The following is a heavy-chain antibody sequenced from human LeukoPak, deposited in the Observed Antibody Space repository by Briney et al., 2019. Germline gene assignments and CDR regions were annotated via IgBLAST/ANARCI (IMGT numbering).Heavy chain of an antibody. CDR1: GYTFTGYY. J-gene: IGHJ4*02. V-gene: IGHV1-2*06. CDR2: IDPNTGAT. CDR3: VRGGESSSWSYFDY. D-gene: IGHD6-13*01. Sequence: ASVKVSCKASGYTFTGYYMYWVRQAPGQGLDWMGRIDPNTGATNYEQKFQGRVSVTKDTSISTAYMQLTRLTSDDTAVYFCVRGGESSSWSYFDYWGQGTLVTVSS.